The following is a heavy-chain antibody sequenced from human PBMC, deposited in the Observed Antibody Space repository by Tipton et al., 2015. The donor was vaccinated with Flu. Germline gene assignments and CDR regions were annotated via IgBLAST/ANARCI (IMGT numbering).Heavy chain of an antibody. D-gene: IGHD4-17*01. CDR2: ISSGSSYI. CDR3: ARAFSTVTNNWFDP. V-gene: IGHV3-21*01. CDR1: GFTFSSYT. J-gene: IGHJ5*02. Sequence: VQLVQSGGGLVKPGGSLRLSCAASGFTFSSYTMNWVRQAPGKGLEWVSSISSGSSYIFYADSVKGRFTISRDNAKNSLYLQMNSLRAEDTAVYYCARAFSTVTNNWFDPWGQGTLVTVSS.